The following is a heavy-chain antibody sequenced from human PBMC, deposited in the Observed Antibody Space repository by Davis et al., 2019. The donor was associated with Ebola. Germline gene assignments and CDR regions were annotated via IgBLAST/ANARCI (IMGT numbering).Heavy chain of an antibody. V-gene: IGHV1-69*02. J-gene: IGHJ5*02. Sequence: SVKVSCKASGGPFSSYTFSWVRQAPGQGLEWMGRITPNLVLVHDAERFQGRVTITADKSTTTVYMELSSLRSEDTATYYCATGTGVLGTSWLDPWGPGTLVIVSS. CDR1: GGPFSSYT. CDR3: ATGTGVLGTSWLDP. CDR2: ITPNLVLV. D-gene: IGHD3-3*01.